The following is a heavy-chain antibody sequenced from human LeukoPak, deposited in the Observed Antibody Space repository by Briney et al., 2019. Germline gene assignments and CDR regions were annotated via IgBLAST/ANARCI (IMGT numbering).Heavy chain of an antibody. CDR1: GYSISCGHY. CDR3: ARAGTNLGGYDY. D-gene: IGHD5-12*01. V-gene: IGHV4-38-2*02. J-gene: IGHJ4*02. CDR2: MFHSGST. Sequence: SETLSLTCTVSGYSISCGHYWAWIRQSPEKGLECIATMFHSGSTYYNPSLKSRVTTSVDTSKNELSLNLSSVTAADTAVYYCARAGTNLGGYDYWGQGTLVTVSS.